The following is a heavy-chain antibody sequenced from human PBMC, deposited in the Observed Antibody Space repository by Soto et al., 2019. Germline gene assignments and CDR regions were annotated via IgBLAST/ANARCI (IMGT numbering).Heavy chain of an antibody. D-gene: IGHD6-6*01. Sequence: PSETLSLTCSVSGGSVNNDNYYWNWFRQSPGKGLEWIANMYYSGTTNYNPSLKSRVAVSLDASKNQFSLKVYSVTAADTAVYFCARGQGHGSIHMWFDTWGQGTLVTVSS. J-gene: IGHJ5*02. V-gene: IGHV4-61*01. CDR2: MYYSGTT. CDR1: GGSVNNDNYY. CDR3: ARGQGHGSIHMWFDT.